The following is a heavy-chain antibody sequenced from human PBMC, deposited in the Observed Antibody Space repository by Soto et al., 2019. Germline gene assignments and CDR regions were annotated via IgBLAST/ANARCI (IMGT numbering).Heavy chain of an antibody. D-gene: IGHD2-15*01. Sequence: GGSLRLSCAASGFIFKNFYMTWIRQAPGRGLKLVSYISPGGDIRNYVDSVKGRFTISRDNTNRLVYLHMNSLKAEDKTVYYLTRDPRISDFWGQGTMVTVSS. CDR1: GFIFKNFY. CDR3: TRDPRISDF. V-gene: IGHV3-11*01. CDR2: ISPGGDIR. J-gene: IGHJ4*02.